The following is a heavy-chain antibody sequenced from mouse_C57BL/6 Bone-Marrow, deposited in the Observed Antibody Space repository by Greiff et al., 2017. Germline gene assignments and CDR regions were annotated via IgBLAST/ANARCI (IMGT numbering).Heavy chain of an antibody. D-gene: IGHD1-1*01. CDR3: TRESTTVDWYCDV. Sequence: EVHLVESGEGLVKPGGSLKLSCAASGFTFSSYAMSWVRQTPEKRLEWVAYISSGGDYIYYADTVKGRFTISRDNARNTLYLQMSSLKSEDTAMYYCTRESTTVDWYCDVWGTGTTVTVSS. CDR1: GFTFSSYA. V-gene: IGHV5-9-1*02. J-gene: IGHJ1*03. CDR2: ISSGGDYI.